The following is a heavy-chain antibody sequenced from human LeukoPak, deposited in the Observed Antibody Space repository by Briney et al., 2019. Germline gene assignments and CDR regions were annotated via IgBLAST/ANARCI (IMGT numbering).Heavy chain of an antibody. D-gene: IGHD3-16*01. Sequence: GGSLRLSCAASGFTFSKYWMLWVRQAPGKGLESVSRINTDGTVTTYADSVKGRFTVSRDNADNTMFLQMNSVRDEDTAVYYCARRSEFGVLYYMDVWGKGTTVTVSS. CDR2: INTDGTVT. CDR1: GFTFSKYW. J-gene: IGHJ6*03. CDR3: ARRSEFGVLYYMDV. V-gene: IGHV3-74*01.